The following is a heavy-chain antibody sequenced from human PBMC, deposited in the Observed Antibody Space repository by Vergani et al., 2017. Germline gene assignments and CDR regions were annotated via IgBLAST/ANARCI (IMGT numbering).Heavy chain of an antibody. CDR3: VRRNNVCRETDYLDY. Sequence: QLQLQESGSGLVKPSQTLCLNCAASGGYISSVAFSWGWIRQPPGRGLQWIGHIFQSGSPDYNASLKSRVNISLDKSKNHFSLSLSSVTAADPAVYYCVRRNNVCRETDYLDYWGQGILVTVSS. J-gene: IGHJ4*02. CDR1: GGYISSVAFS. D-gene: IGHD2-8*01. CDR2: IFQSGSP. V-gene: IGHV4-30-2*01.